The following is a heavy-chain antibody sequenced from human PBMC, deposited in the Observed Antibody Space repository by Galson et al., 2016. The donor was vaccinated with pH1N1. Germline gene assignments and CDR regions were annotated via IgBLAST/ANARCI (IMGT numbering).Heavy chain of an antibody. Sequence: QSGAEVKKPRESLRISCKGFGYSFSNYWIAWVRQMPGKGLECMGVIYPGDSDTKYNPSFEGQVVISADKSISSVFLQWNRLEASDAAMYYCARSTKGVATGHFDSWGQGPLVTVSS. V-gene: IGHV5-51*03. D-gene: IGHD1-1*01. CDR2: IYPGDSDT. CDR1: GYSFSNYW. CDR3: ARSTKGVATGHFDS. J-gene: IGHJ4*02.